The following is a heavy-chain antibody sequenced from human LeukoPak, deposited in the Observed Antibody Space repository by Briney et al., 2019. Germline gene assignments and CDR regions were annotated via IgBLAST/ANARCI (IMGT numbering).Heavy chain of an antibody. CDR3: AREGRNCDWFLFDY. J-gene: IGHJ4*02. V-gene: IGHV3-53*01. D-gene: IGHD3-9*01. CDR1: GFTVSSNY. CDR2: IYSGGST. Sequence: PGGSLRLSCAASGFTVSSNYMSWVRQAPGTGLEWVSVIYSGGSTYYADSVKGRFTISRDNSKNALYLQMNSLRAEDTAVYYCAREGRNCDWFLFDYWGQGTLVTVSS.